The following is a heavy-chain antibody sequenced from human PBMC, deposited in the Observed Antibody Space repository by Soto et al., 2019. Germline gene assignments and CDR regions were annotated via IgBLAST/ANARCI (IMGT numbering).Heavy chain of an antibody. V-gene: IGHV4-30-2*02. CDR3: ARRYGYGTFDI. Sequence: LSRTCTVSGGSISSGGYYWSWIRPHPGKGLEWIGYIYHSGSTYYNPSLKSRVTISVDRSKNQFSLKLSSVTAADTAVYFCARRYGYGTFDIWGQGTMVTVSS. CDR1: GGSISSGGYY. J-gene: IGHJ3*02. CDR2: IYHSGST. D-gene: IGHD5-18*01.